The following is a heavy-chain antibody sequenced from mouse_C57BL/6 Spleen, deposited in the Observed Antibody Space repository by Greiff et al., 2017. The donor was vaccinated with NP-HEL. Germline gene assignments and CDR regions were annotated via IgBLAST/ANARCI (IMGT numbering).Heavy chain of an antibody. CDR2: IWWDDDK. D-gene: IGHD2-4*01. V-gene: IGHV8-8*01. Sequence: QVTLKESGPGILQPSQTLSLTCSFSGFSLSTFGMGVGWIRQPSGKGLEWLAHIWWDDDKYYNPALKSRLTISKDTSKNQVFLKIANVDTADTATDYCARTPHYDYDVGVAYWGQGTLVTVSA. J-gene: IGHJ3*01. CDR3: ARTPHYDYDVGVAY. CDR1: GFSLSTFGMG.